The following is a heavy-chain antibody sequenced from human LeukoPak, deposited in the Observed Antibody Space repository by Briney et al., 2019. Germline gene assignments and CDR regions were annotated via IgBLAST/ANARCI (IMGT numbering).Heavy chain of an antibody. Sequence: SETLSLTCAVYGGSFSGYYWSWIRQPPGKGLEWIGEINHSGSTNYNPSHKSRVTISVDTSKNQFSLKLSSMTAADTAVYYCARGYPHYYYGMDVWGQGTTVIVSS. J-gene: IGHJ6*02. CDR2: INHSGST. CDR1: GGSFSGYY. V-gene: IGHV4-34*01. CDR3: ARGYPHYYYGMDV.